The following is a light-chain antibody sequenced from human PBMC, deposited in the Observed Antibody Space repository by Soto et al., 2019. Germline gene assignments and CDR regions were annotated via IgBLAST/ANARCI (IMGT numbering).Light chain of an antibody. V-gene: IGKV3-20*01. CDR2: GAS. CDR3: QQFGDSPPAIT. Sequence: ESMLTQSPGTLSLSPGDRATLSCRASRSVSSRYITWYQQKPGQAPRLLIYGASIRATGIPDRFSGSGSGTDFTLTISRLEADEFAVYYCQQFGDSPPAITFGQGIKLEI. J-gene: IGKJ2*01. CDR1: RSVSSRY.